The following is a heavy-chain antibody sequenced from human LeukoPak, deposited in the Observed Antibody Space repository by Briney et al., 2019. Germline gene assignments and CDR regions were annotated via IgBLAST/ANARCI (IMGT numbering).Heavy chain of an antibody. Sequence: SETLSLTCTVSGASVSTNYWSWIRQSPGKGLEWIGYVYYSVNTNHNPSLKSRVTISAVTSKNQFSLKLTSVTAADTAVYYCAKDRIWAHWGQGTLVTVSS. V-gene: IGHV4-59*02. J-gene: IGHJ4*02. D-gene: IGHD7-27*01. CDR2: VYYSVNT. CDR3: AKDRIWAH. CDR1: GASVSTNY.